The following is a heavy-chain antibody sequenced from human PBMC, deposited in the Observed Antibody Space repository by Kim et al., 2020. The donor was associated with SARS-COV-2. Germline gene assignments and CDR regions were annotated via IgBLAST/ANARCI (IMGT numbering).Heavy chain of an antibody. CDR2: IYYSGST. D-gene: IGHD2-2*01. V-gene: IGHV4-59*01. Sequence: SETLSLTCTVSGGSISSYYWSWIRQPPGKGLEWIGYIYYSGSTNYNPSLKSRVTISVDTSKNQFSLKLSSVTAADTAMYYCARVVPAAMVWFDPWGQGTLVTVSS. CDR1: GGSISSYY. J-gene: IGHJ5*02. CDR3: ARVVPAAMVWFDP.